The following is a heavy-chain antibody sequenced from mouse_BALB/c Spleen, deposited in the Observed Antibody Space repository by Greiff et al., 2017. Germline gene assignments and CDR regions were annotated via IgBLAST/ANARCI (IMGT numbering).Heavy chain of an antibody. Sequence: QVQLQQSGAELVKPGASVKLYCKASGYTFTSYYMYWVKQRPGQGLEWIGEINPSNGGTNFNEKFKSKATLTVDKSSSTAYMQLSSLTSEDSAVYYCTRCTYAMDYWGQGTSVTVSS. D-gene: IGHD3-1*01. CDR1: GYTFTSYY. V-gene: IGHV1S81*02. CDR2: INPSNGGT. J-gene: IGHJ4*01. CDR3: TRCTYAMDY.